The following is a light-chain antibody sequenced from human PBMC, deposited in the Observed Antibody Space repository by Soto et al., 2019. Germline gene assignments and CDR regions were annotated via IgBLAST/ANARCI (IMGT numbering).Light chain of an antibody. CDR1: SSDVGGYNY. CDR3: SSYAGSHNL. J-gene: IGLJ2*01. V-gene: IGLV2-8*01. CDR2: EVS. Sequence: QSVLTQPTSASGSPGQSVTISCTGTSSDVGGYNYVSWYQQHPGKAPKLMIYEVSKRPSGVPDRFSGSKSGNTASLTVSGLQAEDEADYYCSSYAGSHNLFGGGTKLTVL.